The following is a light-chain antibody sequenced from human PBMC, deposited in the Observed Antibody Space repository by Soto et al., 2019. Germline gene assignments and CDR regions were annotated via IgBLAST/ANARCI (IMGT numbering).Light chain of an antibody. Sequence: QSALTKPASVSGSPGQSITISCTGTSSDVGNYNYVSWYQQHPGKAPKLMIYDVNNRPSGVSNRFSGSKSGNTASLTISGLQAEDEADYYCSSYTTSTTLVVFGGGTKVTVL. CDR1: SSDVGNYNY. J-gene: IGLJ2*01. CDR3: SSYTTSTTLVV. V-gene: IGLV2-14*01. CDR2: DVN.